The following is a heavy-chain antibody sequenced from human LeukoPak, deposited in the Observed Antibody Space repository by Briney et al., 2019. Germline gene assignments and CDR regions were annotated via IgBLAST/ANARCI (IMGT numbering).Heavy chain of an antibody. V-gene: IGHV1-2*04. Sequence: ASVKVSCKASGYTFTGYYMHWVRRAPGQGLEWMGWINPNSGGTNYAQKFQGWVTMTRDTSISTAYMELSSLRSEDTAVYYCATFSSTSWGWFDPWGQGTLVTVSS. CDR1: GYTFTGYY. CDR3: ATFSSTSWGWFDP. CDR2: INPNSGGT. J-gene: IGHJ5*02. D-gene: IGHD2-2*01.